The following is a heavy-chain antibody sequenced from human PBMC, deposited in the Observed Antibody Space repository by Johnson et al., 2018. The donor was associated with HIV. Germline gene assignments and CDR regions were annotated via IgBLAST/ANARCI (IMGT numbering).Heavy chain of an antibody. CDR3: VRENDSFDL. V-gene: IGHV3-66*01. CDR2: IYSGGIT. J-gene: IGHJ3*01. CDR1: GFTVSSNY. Sequence: VQLVESGGGVVQPGGSLRLSCAASGFTVSSNYMSWVRQAPGKGLEWVSVIYSGGITYADSVKGRFTISRDNARNTLYLQMNTLRAEDTAVYYCVRENDSFDLWGQGTMVTVSS.